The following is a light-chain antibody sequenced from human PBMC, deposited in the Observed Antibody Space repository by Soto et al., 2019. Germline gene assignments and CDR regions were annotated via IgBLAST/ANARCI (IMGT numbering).Light chain of an antibody. CDR2: KAA. Sequence: DIPMTQSPSTLSGSVGDRVTITCRASQTISSWLAWYQQKPGKAPKLLIYKAATLKSGVPSRFSGSGSGTEFTLTISSLQTDDFATYDCQHYNSYAEAFGQGTKGELK. J-gene: IGKJ1*01. CDR1: QTISSW. CDR3: QHYNSYAEA. V-gene: IGKV1-5*03.